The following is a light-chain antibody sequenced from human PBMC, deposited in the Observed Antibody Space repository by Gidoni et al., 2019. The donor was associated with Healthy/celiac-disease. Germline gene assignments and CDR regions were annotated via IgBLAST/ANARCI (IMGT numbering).Light chain of an antibody. CDR2: GNS. J-gene: IGLJ2*01. CDR1: SSNIGAGYD. V-gene: IGLV1-40*01. CDR3: QSYDSSLSGPVV. Sequence: QSVLTPPPSVSGAPAQSVTISCTGSSSNIGAGYDVHWYQQLPGTAPKLLIYGNSNRPSGVPDRFSGSKSGTSASLAITGLQAEDEADYYCQSYDSSLSGPVVFGGGTKLTVL.